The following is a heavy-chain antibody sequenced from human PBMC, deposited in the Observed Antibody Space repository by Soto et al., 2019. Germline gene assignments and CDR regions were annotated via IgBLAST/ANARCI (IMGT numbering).Heavy chain of an antibody. V-gene: IGHV3-9*01. CDR3: AKGPGAVAGTAYYFDY. Sequence: EVQLVESGGGLVQPGRSLRLSCAASGFTFDDYAMHWVRQAPGKGLEWGSGISWNSGSIGYADSVKGRFTISRDNAKNSLYLQMNSLRAEDTALYYCAKGPGAVAGTAYYFDYWGQGTLVTVSS. J-gene: IGHJ4*02. CDR2: ISWNSGSI. D-gene: IGHD6-19*01. CDR1: GFTFDDYA.